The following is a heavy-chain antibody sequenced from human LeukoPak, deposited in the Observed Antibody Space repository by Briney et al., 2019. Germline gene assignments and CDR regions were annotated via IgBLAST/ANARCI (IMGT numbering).Heavy chain of an antibody. CDR2: IYYSGST. CDR3: ARVGGDTAQLDY. CDR1: GGSISSSSYY. J-gene: IGHJ4*02. V-gene: IGHV4-39*07. Sequence: PSETLSLTCTVSGGSISSSSYYWGWIRQPPGKGLEWIGSIYYSGSTYYNPSLKSRVTISVDTSKNQFSLKLSSVTAADTAVYYCARVGGDTAQLDYWGQGTLVTVSS. D-gene: IGHD5-18*01.